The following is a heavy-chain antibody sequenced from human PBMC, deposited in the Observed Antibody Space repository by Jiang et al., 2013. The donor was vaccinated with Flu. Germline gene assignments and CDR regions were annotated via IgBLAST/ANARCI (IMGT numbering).Heavy chain of an antibody. Sequence: VQLVESGGGLVQPGGSLRLSCAASGFTFSSYAMSWVRQAPGKGLEWVSTISGSGHSTFYADSVKGRFTISRDNSKNTLYLQMNSLRAEDTALYFCAKGRLRFLEWSFDYWGQGTLVTVSS. CDR2: ISGSGHST. CDR1: GFTFSSYA. CDR3: AKGRLRFLEWSFDY. D-gene: IGHD3-3*01. J-gene: IGHJ4*02. V-gene: IGHV3-23*04.